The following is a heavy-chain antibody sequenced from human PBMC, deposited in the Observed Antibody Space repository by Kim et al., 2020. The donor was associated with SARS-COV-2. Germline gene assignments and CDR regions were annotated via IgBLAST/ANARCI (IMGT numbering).Heavy chain of an antibody. CDR1: GFTFSSYA. V-gene: IGHV3-23*01. CDR3: AKEISTCLSCTYDYYGMDV. Sequence: GGSLRLSCAASGFTFSSYAMSWVRQAPGKGLEWVSAISGSGGSTYYAHSVKGRFTISRDNSKNTLYLQMNSLRAEDTAVYYCAKEISTCLSCTYDYYGMDVWGQGTTVTVSS. D-gene: IGHD1-1*01. CDR2: ISGSGGST. J-gene: IGHJ6*02.